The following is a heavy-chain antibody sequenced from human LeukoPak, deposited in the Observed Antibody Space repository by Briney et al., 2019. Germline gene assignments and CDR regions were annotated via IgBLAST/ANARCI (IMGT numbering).Heavy chain of an antibody. D-gene: IGHD1-1*01. CDR2: IFYSGST. Sequence: PSETLSLTCTVSGGSISTSSYYWGWVRQPPGKGLEWIGNIFYSGSTYYSPSLKSRVTISVDTSKNQFSLKLSSVTAADTAVYYCAIDSALERWGQGTLVTVSS. CDR1: GGSISTSSYY. J-gene: IGHJ4*02. CDR3: AIDSALER. V-gene: IGHV4-39*07.